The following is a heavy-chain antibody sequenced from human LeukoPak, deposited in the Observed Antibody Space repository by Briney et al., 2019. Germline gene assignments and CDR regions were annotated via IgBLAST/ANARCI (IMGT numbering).Heavy chain of an antibody. CDR2: ISGSGGST. V-gene: IGHV3-23*01. CDR1: GFTFSSYA. D-gene: IGHD6-19*01. CDR3: AKRRATGVAGYIDY. Sequence: GGSLRLSCAASGFTFSSYAMSWVRQAPGKGREWVSAISGSGGSTYYADSVKGRFTISRDNSKNTLYLQMNSLRAEDTAVYYCAKRRATGVAGYIDYWGQGTLVTVSS. J-gene: IGHJ4*02.